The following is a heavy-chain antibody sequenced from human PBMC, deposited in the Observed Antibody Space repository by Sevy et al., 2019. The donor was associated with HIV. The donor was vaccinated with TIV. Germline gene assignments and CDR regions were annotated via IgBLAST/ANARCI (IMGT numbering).Heavy chain of an antibody. V-gene: IGHV4-59*01. CDR3: ARTSAARHNFDY. CDR2: IYYSGST. CDR1: GGSISSYY. J-gene: IGHJ4*02. D-gene: IGHD2-15*01. Sequence: SETLSLTCTVSGGSISSYYWSWIRQPPGKGLEWIGYIYYSGSTNYNPSLKSRVTISVDTSKNQFSLKLSSVTAADTAVYYCARTSAARHNFDYWGQGTLVTVSS.